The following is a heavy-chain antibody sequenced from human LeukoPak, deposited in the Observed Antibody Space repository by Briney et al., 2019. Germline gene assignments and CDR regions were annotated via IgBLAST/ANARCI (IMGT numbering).Heavy chain of an antibody. CDR1: GGTFSSYA. D-gene: IGHD6-13*01. V-gene: IGHV1-46*01. Sequence: ASVKVSCKASGGTFSSYAISWVRQAPGQGLEWMGIINPSGGSTSYAQKFQGRVTMTRDMSTSTVYMELSSLRSEDTAVYYCARDRSSSWLFDPWGQGTLVTVSS. CDR2: INPSGGST. J-gene: IGHJ5*02. CDR3: ARDRSSSWLFDP.